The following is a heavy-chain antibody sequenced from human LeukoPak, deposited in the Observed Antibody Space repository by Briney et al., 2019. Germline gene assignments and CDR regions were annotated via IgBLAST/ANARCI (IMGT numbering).Heavy chain of an antibody. CDR1: GYSFTSYW. J-gene: IGHJ5*02. CDR3: ARRRAAAGTLNWFDP. Sequence: GESLKISCKGSGYSFTSYWIGWVRQMPGKGLEWMGIIYPGDSDTRYSPSFQGQVTISADKSISTAYLQWSSLKASGTAMYYCARRRAAAGTLNWFDPWGQGTLVTVSS. CDR2: IYPGDSDT. V-gene: IGHV5-51*01. D-gene: IGHD6-13*01.